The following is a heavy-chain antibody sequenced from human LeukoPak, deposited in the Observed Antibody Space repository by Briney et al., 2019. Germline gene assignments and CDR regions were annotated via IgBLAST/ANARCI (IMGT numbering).Heavy chain of an antibody. CDR2: INSDGSST. CDR3: ARVFSSWYDY. V-gene: IGHV3-74*01. CDR1: GFTFSSYE. D-gene: IGHD6-13*01. Sequence: GGSLRLSCAASGFTFSSYEVNWVRQAPGKGLVWVSRINSDGSSTSYADSVKGRFTISRDNAKNTLYLQMNSLRAEDTAVYYCARVFSSWYDYWGQGTLVTVSS. J-gene: IGHJ4*02.